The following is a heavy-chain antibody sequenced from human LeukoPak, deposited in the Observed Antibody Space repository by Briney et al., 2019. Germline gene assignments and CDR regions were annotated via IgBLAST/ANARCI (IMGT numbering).Heavy chain of an antibody. CDR3: ARDLYASGMGFDP. CDR2: IRYDGSNN. CDR1: GFTFSSYG. V-gene: IGHV3-30*02. Sequence: GGSLRLSCAASGFTFSSYGMHWVRQAPGKGLEWVAFIRYDGSNNYYADSVKGRITISRDNSKNTLYLQMNSLRAEDTALYYCARDLYASGMGFDPWGQGTLVTVSS. D-gene: IGHD3-10*01. J-gene: IGHJ5*02.